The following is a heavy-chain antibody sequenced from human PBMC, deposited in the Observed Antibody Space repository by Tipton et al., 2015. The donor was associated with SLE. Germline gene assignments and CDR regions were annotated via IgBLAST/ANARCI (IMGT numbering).Heavy chain of an antibody. CDR3: AKDVFPLLAAGAFDI. CDR2: ISWNSGGI. J-gene: IGHJ3*02. Sequence: SLRLSCAASGFTFDDYAMHWVRQAPGKGLEWVSGISWNSGGIEYADSVKGRFTISRDNGKNSLYLQMNSLRAEDMALYYCAKDVFPLLAAGAFDIWGQGTMVTVSS. D-gene: IGHD6-13*01. CDR1: GFTFDDYA. V-gene: IGHV3-9*03.